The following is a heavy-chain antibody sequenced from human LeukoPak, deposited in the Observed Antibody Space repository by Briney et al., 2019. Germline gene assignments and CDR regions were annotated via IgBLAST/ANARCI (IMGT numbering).Heavy chain of an antibody. V-gene: IGHV1-69*04. Sequence: SVKVSCKASGGTFSSYAISWVRQAPGQGLEWMGRIIPILGIANYAQKFQGRVTITADKSTSTAYMELSSLRSEDTAVYYCAKSGCDYPFDYWGQGTLVTVSS. CDR1: GGTFSSYA. CDR2: IIPILGIA. J-gene: IGHJ4*02. CDR3: AKSGCDYPFDY. D-gene: IGHD5-12*01.